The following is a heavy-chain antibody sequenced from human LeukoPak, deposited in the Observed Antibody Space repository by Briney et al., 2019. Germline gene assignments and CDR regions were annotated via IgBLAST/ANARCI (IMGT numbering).Heavy chain of an antibody. Sequence: GGSLRLSCAASGFTFSSYAMHWVRQAPGKGLEWVAVISYDGSNKYYADSVKGRFTISRDNSKNTLYLQMNSLRAEDSAVYYCARGITRLDYYFDYWGQGTLVTVSS. V-gene: IGHV3-30*01. D-gene: IGHD1-14*01. CDR1: GFTFSSYA. CDR3: ARGITRLDYYFDY. J-gene: IGHJ4*02. CDR2: ISYDGSNK.